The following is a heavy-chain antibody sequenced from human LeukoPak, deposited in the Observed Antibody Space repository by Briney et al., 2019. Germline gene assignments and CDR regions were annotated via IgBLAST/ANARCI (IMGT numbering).Heavy chain of an antibody. CDR1: GGSISDYS. J-gene: IGHJ4*02. Sequence: PSETLSLTCSVSGGSISDYSWNWIRQPPGKGPEWIGHIYYSGSTNYNPSLKSRVIMSIDTSKKQFSLKLTSVSAADTAVYYCARARGEGVPAGTLPDYWGQRTLVTVSS. V-gene: IGHV4-59*01. CDR2: IYYSGST. CDR3: ARARGEGVPAGTLPDY. D-gene: IGHD2-2*01.